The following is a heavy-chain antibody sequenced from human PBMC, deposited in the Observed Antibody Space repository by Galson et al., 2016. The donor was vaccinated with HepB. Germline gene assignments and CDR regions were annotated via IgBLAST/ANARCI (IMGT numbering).Heavy chain of an antibody. V-gene: IGHV5-10-1*01. D-gene: IGHD6-13*01. CDR3: ARQLDSNWAREGKY. Sequence: QSGAEVKKPGESLRISCTVSGYSFTNYWINWVRKVPGKGLEWMGRIDPSDSKTNYNPSFQGHVTISVDKSISTAYLQWSSLKSSDTAMYYCARQLDSNWAREGKYWGQGTQVTVSA. CDR1: GYSFTNYW. CDR2: IDPSDSKT. J-gene: IGHJ4*02.